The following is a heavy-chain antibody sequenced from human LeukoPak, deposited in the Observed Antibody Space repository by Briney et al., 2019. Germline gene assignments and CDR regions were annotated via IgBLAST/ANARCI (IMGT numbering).Heavy chain of an antibody. D-gene: IGHD3-10*01. CDR3: ARRGLWFGELSSAFDI. J-gene: IGHJ3*02. Sequence: GGSLRLSCAASGFTFSSYAMSWVRQAPGKGLEWVSAISGSGGSTYYADSVKGRFTISRDNAKNSLYLQMNSLRAEDTAVYYCARRGLWFGELSSAFDIWGQGTMVTVSS. V-gene: IGHV3-23*01. CDR1: GFTFSSYA. CDR2: ISGSGGST.